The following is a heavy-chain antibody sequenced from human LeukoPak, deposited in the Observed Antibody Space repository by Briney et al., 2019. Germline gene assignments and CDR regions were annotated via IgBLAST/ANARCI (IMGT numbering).Heavy chain of an antibody. V-gene: IGHV3-21*01. J-gene: IGHJ4*02. CDR1: GFTFSSYS. CDR3: ARDYCGGDCYGLDY. CDR2: ISSSSSYI. Sequence: PGGSLRLSCAASGFTFSSYSMNGVRQAPGKGLEWVSSISSSSSYIYYADSVKGRFTISRDNAKNSLYLQMNSLRAEDTAVYYCARDYCGGDCYGLDYWGQGALVTVSS. D-gene: IGHD2-21*02.